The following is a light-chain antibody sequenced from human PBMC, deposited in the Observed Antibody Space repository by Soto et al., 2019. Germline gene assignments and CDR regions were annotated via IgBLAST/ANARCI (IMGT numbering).Light chain of an antibody. CDR1: QSVSSSY. CDR3: QQYGSSPRVT. V-gene: IGKV3-20*01. J-gene: IGKJ3*01. CDR2: GAS. Sequence: EIVLTTSPGTLSLSPGERATLSCRASQSVSSSYLAWHQQKPGQAPRLLIYGASSRATGIPDRFSGSGSGTDYTLTISRLEPEDFAVYYCQQYGSSPRVTFGPGTKVDIK.